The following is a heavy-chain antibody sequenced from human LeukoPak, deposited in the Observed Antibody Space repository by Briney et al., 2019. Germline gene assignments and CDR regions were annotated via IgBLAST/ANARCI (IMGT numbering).Heavy chain of an antibody. D-gene: IGHD3-3*01. CDR2: IYYSGST. V-gene: IGHV4-39*01. J-gene: IGHJ4*02. Sequence: SETLSLTCTVSGGSISSSSYYWGWIRQPPGKGLEWIGSIYYSGSTYYNPSLKSRVTISVDTSKNQFSLKLSSVTAADTAVYYCARSASYYDFWSGPLYYFDYWGQGTLVTVSS. CDR3: ARSASYYDFWSGPLYYFDY. CDR1: GGSISSSSYY.